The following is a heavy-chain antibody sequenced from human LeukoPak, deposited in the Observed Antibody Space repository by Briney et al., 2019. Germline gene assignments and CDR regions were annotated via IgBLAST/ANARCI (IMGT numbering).Heavy chain of an antibody. CDR3: ATYRQVLLPFES. CDR1: GFTFSTFD. CDR2: IFPSGGEI. D-gene: IGHD2-8*02. J-gene: IGHJ4*02. V-gene: IGHV3-23*01. Sequence: AGSLRLSCAASGFTFSTFDMIWVRQPPGKGLEWVSSIFPSGGEIHYADSVRGRFTISRDNSKSTLSLQMNSLRAEDTAIYYCATYRQVLLPFESWGQGTLVTVSS.